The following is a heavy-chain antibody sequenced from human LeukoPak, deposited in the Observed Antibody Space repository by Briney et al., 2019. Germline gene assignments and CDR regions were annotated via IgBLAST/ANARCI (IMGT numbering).Heavy chain of an antibody. CDR2: IKQDGSEK. D-gene: IGHD3-10*01. CDR3: ASMVRGVTYFGSLPTD. CDR1: GFTFSSYW. Sequence: AGGSLRLSCAASGFTFSSYWMSWVRQAPGKGLEWVANIKQDGSEKYYVDSVKGRFTISRDNAKNSLYLQMNSLRAEDTAVYYCASMVRGVTYFGSLPTDGGQGTLVTVSS. J-gene: IGHJ4*02. V-gene: IGHV3-7*01.